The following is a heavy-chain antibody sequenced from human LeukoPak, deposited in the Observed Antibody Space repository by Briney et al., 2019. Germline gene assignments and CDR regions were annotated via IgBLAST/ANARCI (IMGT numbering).Heavy chain of an antibody. V-gene: IGHV3-74*01. Sequence: PGGSLRLSCAASGFTFSSYWMHWVRQAPGKGLVWVSRINSDGSSTSYADSVKGRFTISRDNAKNTLYLQVNSLRAEDTAVYYCARAPTDVVSPHFDLWGRGTLVTVSS. CDR3: ARAPTDVVSPHFDL. CDR2: INSDGSST. D-gene: IGHD2-21*01. CDR1: GFTFSSYW. J-gene: IGHJ2*01.